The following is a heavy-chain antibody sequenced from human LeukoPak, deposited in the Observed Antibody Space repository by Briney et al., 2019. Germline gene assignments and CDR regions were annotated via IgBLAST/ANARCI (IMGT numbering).Heavy chain of an antibody. CDR1: GFTFSSYG. CDR3: ARDSDTVVPAGYFDY. Sequence: GGSLRLSCAASGFTFSSYGMHWVRQAPGKWLEWVAVIWYDGSNKYYADSVKGRFTISRDNSKNTLYLQMNSLRAEDTAVYYCARDSDTVVPAGYFDYWGQGTLVTVSS. J-gene: IGHJ4*02. V-gene: IGHV3-33*01. CDR2: IWYDGSNK. D-gene: IGHD2-2*01.